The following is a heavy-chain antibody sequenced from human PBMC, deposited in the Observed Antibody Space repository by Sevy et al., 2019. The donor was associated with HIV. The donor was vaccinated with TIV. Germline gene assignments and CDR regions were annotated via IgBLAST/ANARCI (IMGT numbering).Heavy chain of an antibody. D-gene: IGHD6-13*01. CDR3: ARHSLPSQVAAGPNGAFDI. CDR1: GGSISSSSYY. CDR2: IYYSGST. J-gene: IGHJ3*02. Sequence: SETLSLTCTVSGGSISSSSYYWGWIRQPPGKGLEWIGSIYYSGSTYYNPSLKSRVTISVDTSKNQFSLKLSSVTAADTAVYYCARHSLPSQVAAGPNGAFDIWGQGTMVTVSS. V-gene: IGHV4-39*01.